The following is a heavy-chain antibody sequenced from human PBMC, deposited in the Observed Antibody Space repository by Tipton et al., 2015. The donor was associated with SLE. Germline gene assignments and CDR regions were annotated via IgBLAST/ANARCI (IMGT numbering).Heavy chain of an antibody. Sequence: TLSLTCTVSYDSISSGDYYWSWIRQPPGKGLEWIGYIYHSGSTYYNPSLKSRVTISVDRSKNQFSLKLSSVTAADTAVYYCASTRYIIAWDYWGQGTLVTVSS. CDR2: IYHSGST. V-gene: IGHV4-30-2*01. CDR3: ASTRYIIAWDY. J-gene: IGHJ4*02. D-gene: IGHD3-10*01. CDR1: YDSISSGDYY.